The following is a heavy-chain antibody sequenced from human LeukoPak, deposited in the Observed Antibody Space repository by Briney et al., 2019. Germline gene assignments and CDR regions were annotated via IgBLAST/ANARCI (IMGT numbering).Heavy chain of an antibody. D-gene: IGHD2-21*01. CDR1: GFTFSSYW. Sequence: GGSLRLSCAASGFTFSSYWMSWVRQAPGKGLEWVANIKQDGSEKYYVDSVKGRFAISRDNAKNSLYLPMNSLRAEDTAVYYCARDFVANYYMDVWGKGTTVTVSS. V-gene: IGHV3-7*01. CDR3: ARDFVANYYMDV. CDR2: IKQDGSEK. J-gene: IGHJ6*03.